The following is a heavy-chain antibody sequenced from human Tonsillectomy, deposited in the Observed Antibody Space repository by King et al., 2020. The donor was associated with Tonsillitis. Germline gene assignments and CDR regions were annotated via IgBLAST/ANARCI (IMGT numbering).Heavy chain of an antibody. D-gene: IGHD2-21*01. CDR3: ASRASTDY. Sequence: VQLQESGPGLVKPSQTLSLTCTVSGGSINSGSYSWGWIRQPAGRGLEWIGRMYTSGSANYNPSLQNPATLSVDTSKNQFSLKLSSVTAADTAIYYCASRASTDYWGQGVLVTVSS. CDR1: GGSINSGSYS. CDR2: MYTSGSA. J-gene: IGHJ4*02. V-gene: IGHV4-61*02.